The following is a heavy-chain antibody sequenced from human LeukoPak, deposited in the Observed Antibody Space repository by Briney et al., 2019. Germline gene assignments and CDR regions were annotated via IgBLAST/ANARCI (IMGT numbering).Heavy chain of an antibody. V-gene: IGHV3-7*01. CDR2: IKQDGSEK. J-gene: IGHJ5*02. CDR1: GFTFSSYW. CDR3: ARDPGVNYYDSSGYSFP. Sequence: GGSLRLSCAASGFTFSSYWMSWVRQAPGNGLEWVANIKQDGSEKYYVDPVKGRFTISRENAKNSLYLQMDSLRAEDTAVYYCARDPGVNYYDSSGYSFPWGQGTLVTVSS. D-gene: IGHD3-22*01.